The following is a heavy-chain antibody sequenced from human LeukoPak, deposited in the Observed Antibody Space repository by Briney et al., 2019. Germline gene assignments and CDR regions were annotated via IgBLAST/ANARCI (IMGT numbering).Heavy chain of an antibody. D-gene: IGHD6-19*01. Sequence: GESLKISCKGSGHIFPNYWIGWVRQMPGKGLEWMGIIYLGDSDTRYSPSFQGQVTISVDKSISTAYLQWSSLKASDTAMYYCARHPSYYSGWPLDYWGQGTLVTVSS. J-gene: IGHJ4*02. CDR1: GHIFPNYW. CDR3: ARHPSYYSGWPLDY. CDR2: IYLGDSDT. V-gene: IGHV5-51*01.